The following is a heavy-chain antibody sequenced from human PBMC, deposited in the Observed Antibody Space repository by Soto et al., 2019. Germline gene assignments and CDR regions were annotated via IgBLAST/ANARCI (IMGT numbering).Heavy chain of an antibody. J-gene: IGHJ4*02. CDR3: AGWGGHDYNY. CDR1: GFTFSTYW. V-gene: IGHV3-7*03. D-gene: IGHD4-4*01. CDR2: INPDGNVG. Sequence: EVQLLGSGGGLVQPGGSLRLSCVGSGFTFSTYWMNWVRQAPGKGLEWVANINPDGNVGTYVDSVRGRFTTSRDNAKNSLYLQMNSLRADATAVYFGAGWGGHDYNYWGQGIMVTVSS.